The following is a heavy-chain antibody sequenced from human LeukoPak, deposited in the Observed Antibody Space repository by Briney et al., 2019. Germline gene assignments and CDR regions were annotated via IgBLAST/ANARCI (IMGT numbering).Heavy chain of an antibody. CDR2: IYYSGST. Sequence: SETLSLTCTVCGCSISSGGYYWSWIRQHPGKGLEWIGYIYYSGSTNYNPSLKSRVTISVDTSKNQFSLKLSSVTAADTAVYYCAREGPSFWSGPDYGMDVWGQGTTVTVSS. J-gene: IGHJ6*02. D-gene: IGHD3-3*01. CDR1: GCSISSGGYY. CDR3: AREGPSFWSGPDYGMDV. V-gene: IGHV4-61*08.